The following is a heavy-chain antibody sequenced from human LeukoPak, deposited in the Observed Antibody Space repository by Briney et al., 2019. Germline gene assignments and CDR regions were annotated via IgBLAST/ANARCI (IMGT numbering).Heavy chain of an antibody. Sequence: GGSLRLSCAASGFTFSNAWMSWVRQAPGKGLEWVSAISGSGGSTYYADSVKGRFTISRDNSKNTLYLQMNSLRAEDTAVYYCAKRNYGDYPYWGQGTLVTVSS. CDR3: AKRNYGDYPY. D-gene: IGHD4-17*01. J-gene: IGHJ4*02. CDR1: GFTFSNAW. V-gene: IGHV3-23*01. CDR2: ISGSGGST.